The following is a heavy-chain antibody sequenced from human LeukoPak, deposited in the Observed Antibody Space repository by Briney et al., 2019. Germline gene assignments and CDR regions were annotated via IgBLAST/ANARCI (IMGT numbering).Heavy chain of an antibody. CDR1: GYKFSNYW. V-gene: IGHV5-51*01. CDR3: ARRSDEFLTGFDY. CDR2: IYPGDSDT. J-gene: IGHJ4*02. Sequence: GESLKISCKASGYKFSNYWIVWVRQMPGKGLEWMGIIYPGDSDTAYGPSFQDRVTISADKSNNTALLHLSSLRASDTAIYYCARRSDEFLTGFDYWGQGTLVTVSS. D-gene: IGHD3-9*01.